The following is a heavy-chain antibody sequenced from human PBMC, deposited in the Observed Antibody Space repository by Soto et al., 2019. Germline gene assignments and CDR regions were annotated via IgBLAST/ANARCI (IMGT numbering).Heavy chain of an antibody. V-gene: IGHV1-3*01. D-gene: IGHD3-10*01. CDR1: GYTFTRYT. CDR2: INPDNGNT. CDR3: ARGITTGQLDP. J-gene: IGHJ5*02. Sequence: ASVKVSCKASGYTFTRYTMNWVRQAPGQRLEWMGWINPDNGNTKSSQKFQDRVIITRDTSASTAYMDLSSLRSEDTAVYYCARGITTGQLDPWGQGTLVTVSS.